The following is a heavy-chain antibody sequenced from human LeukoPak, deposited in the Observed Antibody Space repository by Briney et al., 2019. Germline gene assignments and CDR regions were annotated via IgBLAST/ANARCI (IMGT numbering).Heavy chain of an antibody. D-gene: IGHD3-22*01. J-gene: IGHJ4*02. V-gene: IGHV3-23*01. CDR1: GFTFSSYA. Sequence: GGSLRLSCAASGFTFSSYAMSWVRQAPGKGLEWDSAISGSGSSTYYADSVKGRFTISRDNSKNTLYLQMNSLRAEDTAVYYCAKEMRVVITGIDYWGQGTLVTVSS. CDR3: AKEMRVVITGIDY. CDR2: ISGSGSST.